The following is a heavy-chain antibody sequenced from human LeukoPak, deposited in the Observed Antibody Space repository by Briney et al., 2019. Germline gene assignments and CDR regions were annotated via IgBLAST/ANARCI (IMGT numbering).Heavy chain of an antibody. J-gene: IGHJ4*02. CDR3: ARDGYCSSTSCYRHFDY. D-gene: IGHD2-2*03. Sequence: ASVKVSCKASGYTFTSYGISWVRQAPGQGLEWMGWISAYNGNTNYAQKLQGRVTMTTDTSTSTAYMELRSLRSDDTAVYYCARDGYCSSTSCYRHFDYWGQGTLVTVSS. CDR1: GYTFTSYG. V-gene: IGHV1-18*01. CDR2: ISAYNGNT.